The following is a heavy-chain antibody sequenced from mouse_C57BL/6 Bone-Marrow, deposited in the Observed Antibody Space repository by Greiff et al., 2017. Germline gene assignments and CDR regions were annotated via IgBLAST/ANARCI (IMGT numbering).Heavy chain of an antibody. V-gene: IGHV1-5*01. CDR2: IYPGNSDT. D-gene: IGHD1-1*01. J-gene: IGHJ3*01. CDR3: TTLYYYGSSSWFAY. CDR1: GYTFTSYW. Sequence: VQLQQSGTVLARPGASVKMSCKTSGYTFTSYWMHWVKQRPGQGLEWLGAIYPGNSDTSYNQKFKGKAKLTAVTSASTAYMELSSLTNEDSAVYYCTTLYYYGSSSWFAYWGQGTLVTVSA.